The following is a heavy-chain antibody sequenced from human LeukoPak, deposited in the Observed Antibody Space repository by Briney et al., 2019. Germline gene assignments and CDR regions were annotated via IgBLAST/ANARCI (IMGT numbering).Heavy chain of an antibody. V-gene: IGHV6-1*01. CDR1: GDTVSNKRSA. D-gene: IGHD1-14*01. J-gene: IGHJ4*02. CDR2: TYYRSKWYN. Sequence: SQTLSLTCTISGDTVSNKRSAWNWIRQSPSRGLEWLGRTYYRSKWYNDYAVSVKSRITINPDTSKNQFSLQLNSVSPEDTAVYYCARVNSWTEEPDTGFDYWGQGILVTVSS. CDR3: ARVNSWTEEPDTGFDY.